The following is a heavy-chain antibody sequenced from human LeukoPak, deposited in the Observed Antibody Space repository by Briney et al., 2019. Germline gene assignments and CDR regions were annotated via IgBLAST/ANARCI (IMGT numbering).Heavy chain of an antibody. CDR2: IYYSGST. J-gene: IGHJ4*02. D-gene: IGHD2-15*01. CDR3: ARVGCSGGSCYSG. CDR1: GGSISSYY. Sequence: PSETLSLTCTLSGGSISSYYWSWIRQPPGKGLEWIGYIYYSGSTNYNPSLKSRVTISVDTSKNQFSLKLSSVTAADAAVYYCARVGCSGGSCYSGWGQGTLVTVSS. V-gene: IGHV4-59*01.